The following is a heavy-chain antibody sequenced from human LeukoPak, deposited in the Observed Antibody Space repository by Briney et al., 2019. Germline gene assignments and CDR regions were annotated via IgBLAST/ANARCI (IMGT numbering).Heavy chain of an antibody. CDR2: ISSSSSYI. CDR3: ARAYYYDSSGYYGWY. CDR1: GFTFSSCS. V-gene: IGHV3-21*01. Sequence: GGSLRLSCAASGFTFSSCSMNWVRQAPGKGLEWVSSISSSSSYIYYADSVKGRFTISRDNAKNSLYLQMNSLRAEDTAVYYCARAYYYDSSGYYGWYWGQGTLVTVSS. J-gene: IGHJ4*02. D-gene: IGHD3-22*01.